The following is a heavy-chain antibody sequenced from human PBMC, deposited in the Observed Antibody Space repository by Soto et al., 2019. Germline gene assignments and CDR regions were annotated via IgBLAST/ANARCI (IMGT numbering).Heavy chain of an antibody. CDR3: VRDYDYDASRNDAFDI. Sequence: QVQLQESGPGLVKPSQTLSLTCTVSGGSISSGDYYWSWIRPHPGKGLEWIGYIYSSGSTYYTPSLRSRVTISADTSKNQFSLRLSSVTDADTAVYYCVRDYDYDASRNDAFDIWGQGTMVTVSS. CDR2: IYSSGST. CDR1: GGSISSGDYY. V-gene: IGHV4-31*03. D-gene: IGHD3-22*01. J-gene: IGHJ3*02.